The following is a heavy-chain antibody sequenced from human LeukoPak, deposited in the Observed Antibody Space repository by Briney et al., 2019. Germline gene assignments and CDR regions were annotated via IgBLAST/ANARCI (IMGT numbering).Heavy chain of an antibody. CDR1: NGSISSDTYF. CDR3: AKGAGPPWFDP. Sequence: SETLSLTCTVSNGSISSDTYFWSCIRQPAGKGLEWIGRMSSSGISTYSPSLKGRVTISIDTSRNQSSMNLNSVTAADTAVYYCAKGAGPPWFDPWGQGTLVTVST. J-gene: IGHJ5*02. CDR2: MSSSGIS. V-gene: IGHV4-61*02. D-gene: IGHD6-19*01.